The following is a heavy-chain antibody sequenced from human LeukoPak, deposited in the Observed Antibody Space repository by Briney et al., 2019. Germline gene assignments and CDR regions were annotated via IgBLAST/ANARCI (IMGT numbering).Heavy chain of an antibody. CDR1: GGSISSGGYY. D-gene: IGHD2/OR15-2a*01. V-gene: IGHV4-61*08. CDR2: IYHSGTT. CDR3: ARSTSTFEFDH. J-gene: IGHJ4*02. Sequence: PSETLSLTCTVSGGSISSGGYYWSWIRQPPGKGLEWIGYIYHSGTTNYNPSLQSRVTISVDTSKNQFSLRLSSVTAADTAVYYCARSTSTFEFDHWGQGTLVTVSS.